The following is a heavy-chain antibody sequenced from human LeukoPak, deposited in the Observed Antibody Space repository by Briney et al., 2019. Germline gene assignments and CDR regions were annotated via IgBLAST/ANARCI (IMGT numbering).Heavy chain of an antibody. CDR3: ARRMAGATTDAFDI. V-gene: IGHV4-30-4*08. J-gene: IGHJ3*02. CDR1: GGSISSGDYY. Sequence: SQTLSLTCTVSGGSISSGDYYWSWIRQPPGKGLEWIGYIYYSGSTYYNPSLKSRVTTSVDTSKNQFSLRLSSVTAADTAVYYCARRMAGATTDAFDIWGQGTMVTVSS. D-gene: IGHD6-19*01. CDR2: IYYSGST.